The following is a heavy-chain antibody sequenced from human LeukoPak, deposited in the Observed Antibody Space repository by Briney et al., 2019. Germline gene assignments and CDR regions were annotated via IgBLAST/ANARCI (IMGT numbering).Heavy chain of an antibody. CDR1: GFTFSSYW. V-gene: IGHV3-7*01. Sequence: PGGSLRLSCAASGFTFSSYWMSWVRQAPGKGLEWVGNIKQDGSEKYYVDSVKGRFTISRDNAKNSLYLQMNSLRAEDTAVYYCARLSDEAFYDFWSGYRDYWGQGTLVTVSS. CDR2: IKQDGSEK. J-gene: IGHJ4*02. CDR3: ARLSDEAFYDFWSGYRDY. D-gene: IGHD3-3*01.